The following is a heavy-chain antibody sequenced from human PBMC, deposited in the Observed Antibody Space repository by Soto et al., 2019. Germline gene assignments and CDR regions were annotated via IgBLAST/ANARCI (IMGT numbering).Heavy chain of an antibody. J-gene: IGHJ4*02. CDR2: IIPIFGTA. CDR3: ARDRTAGATATRWFFDY. D-gene: IGHD6-13*01. V-gene: IGHV1-69*01. CDR1: GGTFSTYA. Sequence: QVQLVQSGAEVKKPGSSVKVSCKASGGTFSTYAISWVRQAPGQGLEWMGGIIPIFGTANYAQKFQGRVTVTADESTSTAYMELSSLRSEDTALYYCARDRTAGATATRWFFDYWGQGTLVTVSS.